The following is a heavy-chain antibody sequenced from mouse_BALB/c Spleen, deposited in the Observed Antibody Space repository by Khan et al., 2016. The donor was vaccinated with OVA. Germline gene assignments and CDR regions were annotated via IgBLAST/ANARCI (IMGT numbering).Heavy chain of an antibody. V-gene: IGHV3-2*02. Sequence: EVQLDESGPGLVKPSQSLSLTCTVTGYSITSDYAWNWIRQFPGNKLEWMGHIRYSGNTKYNPSLKSRISITRDTSKNQFFLQLNSVTTEDTATDEFARSYRGDFDYWGQGTTLTVSS. CDR3: ARSYRGDFDY. CDR1: GYSITSDYA. D-gene: IGHD2-14*01. J-gene: IGHJ2*01. CDR2: IRYSGNT.